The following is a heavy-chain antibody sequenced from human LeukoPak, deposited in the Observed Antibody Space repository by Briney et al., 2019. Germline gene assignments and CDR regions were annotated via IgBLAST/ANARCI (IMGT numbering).Heavy chain of an antibody. V-gene: IGHV1-2*02. D-gene: IGHD2-21*02. Sequence: ASVKVSCKASGYTFTGYYMHWVRQAPGQGLEWMGWINPNSGDTNYAQKFQGRVTVTRDTSISTAYMELSSLRSDDTAVYYCARARTYCGGDCSYFDFWGQGTLVTVSS. CDR3: ARARTYCGGDCSYFDF. CDR2: INPNSGDT. CDR1: GYTFTGYY. J-gene: IGHJ4*02.